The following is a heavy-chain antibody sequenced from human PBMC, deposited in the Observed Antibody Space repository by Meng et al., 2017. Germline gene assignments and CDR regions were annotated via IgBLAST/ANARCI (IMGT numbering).Heavy chain of an antibody. Sequence: GESLKISCAASGFTFSSYWMSWVRQAPGKGLEWVANIKQDGSEKYYVDSVKGRFTISRDNAKNSLYLQMNSLRAEDTAVYYCARPYDYDILTGPGGYWGHGTLVTVSS. CDR1: GFTFSSYW. CDR3: ARPYDYDILTGPGGY. V-gene: IGHV3-7*01. J-gene: IGHJ4*01. D-gene: IGHD3-9*01. CDR2: IKQDGSEK.